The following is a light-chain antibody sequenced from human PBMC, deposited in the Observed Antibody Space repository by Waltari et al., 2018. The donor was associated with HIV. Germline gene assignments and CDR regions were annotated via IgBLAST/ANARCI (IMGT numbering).Light chain of an antibody. J-gene: IGLJ2*01. CDR3: QVWHSGSDCVI. CDR1: NIGRQS. Sequence: YVLTQSPSVSVAPGETARITCEGDNIGRQSVHWYQQKPGQAPVLVIYYDDDRASGIPERFSGSNSGNTATLTINRVEAGDEADYFCQVWHSGSDCVIFGGGTKLTVL. CDR2: YDD. V-gene: IGLV3-21*04.